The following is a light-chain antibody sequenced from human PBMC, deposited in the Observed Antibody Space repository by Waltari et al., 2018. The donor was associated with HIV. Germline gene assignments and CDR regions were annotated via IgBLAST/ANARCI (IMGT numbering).Light chain of an antibody. CDR3: SSYTSSSTLV. J-gene: IGLJ1*01. CDR1: SSDVGGYNF. V-gene: IGLV2-14*01. Sequence: QSALTQPASVSGSPGQSITISRTGTSSDVGGYNFVSWFQQHPGKAPQLMIYEVSNRPSGVSNRFSGSKSGNTASLTISGLQAEDEADYYCSSYTSSSTLVFGTGTKVTVL. CDR2: EVS.